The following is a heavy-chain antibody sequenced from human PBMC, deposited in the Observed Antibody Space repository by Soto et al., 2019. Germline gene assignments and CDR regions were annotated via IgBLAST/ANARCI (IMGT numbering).Heavy chain of an antibody. CDR1: GFIFSRYG. V-gene: IGHV3-30*03. CDR3: AIHLPLYCRGDYNFAL. CDR2: ISYDGGER. J-gene: IGHJ4*02. D-gene: IGHD2-21*02. Sequence: QVQLVESGGGVVQSGGSLRLSCGGFGFIFSRYGMHWVRQAPGKGLEWVTGISYDGGERFYADSVKDRFTITRDNSKNRLKSQMSSLKPEDTAVYYCAIHLPLYCRGDYNFALWGQGTLATVSS.